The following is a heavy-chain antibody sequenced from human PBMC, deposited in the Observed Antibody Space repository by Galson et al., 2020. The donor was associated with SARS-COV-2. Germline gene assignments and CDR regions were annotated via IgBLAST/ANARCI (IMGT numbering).Heavy chain of an antibody. CDR2: IYSGGTT. CDR3: ARIPPGVDWNFDL. V-gene: IGHV3-53*05. J-gene: IGHJ2*01. CDR1: GFTVSNNY. Sequence: QLGESLKISCVVSGFTVSNNYMSWVRQAPGKGLEWVSVIYSGGTTYHADSVKGRFTISRDNSKNTLYLQINSLGAEDTAVYYCARIPPGVDWNFDLWGRGTLVTVSS. D-gene: IGHD7-27*01.